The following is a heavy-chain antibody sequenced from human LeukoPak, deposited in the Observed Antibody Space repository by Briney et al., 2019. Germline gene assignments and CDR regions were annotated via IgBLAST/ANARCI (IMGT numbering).Heavy chain of an antibody. CDR2: ISSSSSYI. Sequence: GGALRLSCAASGFTFSSYIMNWVRQAPGKGLEWVSSISSSSSYIYYADSVKGRFTISRDNAKNSLYLQMNSLRAEDTAVYYCAREYCSSTSCLYDYWGQGTLVTVSS. CDR1: GFTFSSYI. D-gene: IGHD2-2*01. J-gene: IGHJ4*02. V-gene: IGHV3-21*01. CDR3: AREYCSSTSCLYDY.